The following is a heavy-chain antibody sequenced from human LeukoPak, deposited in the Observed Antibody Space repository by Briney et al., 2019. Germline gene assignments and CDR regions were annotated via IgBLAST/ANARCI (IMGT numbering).Heavy chain of an antibody. J-gene: IGHJ5*02. CDR3: AKDLELGLNWFDP. Sequence: GGSLRLSCAASGFTFSSYGMHWVRQAPGKGLEWVAVISYDGSNKYYADSVKGRFTISRDNSKNTLYLQMNSLRAEDTAVYYCAKDLELGLNWFDPWGQGTLVTVSS. D-gene: IGHD1-7*01. V-gene: IGHV3-30*18. CDR2: ISYDGSNK. CDR1: GFTFSSYG.